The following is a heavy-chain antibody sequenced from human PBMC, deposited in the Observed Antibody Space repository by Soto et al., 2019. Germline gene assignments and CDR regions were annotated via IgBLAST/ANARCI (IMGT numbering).Heavy chain of an antibody. CDR1: GFTFSTYS. V-gene: IGHV3-21*01. Sequence: EVQLVESGGGLVKPGGSLRLSCAASGFTFSTYSMNWVCQAPGKGLEWVSSISSSSNYIYYADSMKGRFTISRDNAKNSLYLQMNSLRAEDTAVYYCARTLPYTTGPFDYWGQGTLVTVSS. CDR2: ISSSSNYI. J-gene: IGHJ4*02. D-gene: IGHD6-19*01. CDR3: ARTLPYTTGPFDY.